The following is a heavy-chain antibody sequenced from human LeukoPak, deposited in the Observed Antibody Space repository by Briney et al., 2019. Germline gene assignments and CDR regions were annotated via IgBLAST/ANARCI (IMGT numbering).Heavy chain of an antibody. V-gene: IGHV3-21*01. D-gene: IGHD3-3*01. CDR2: ISSSSSYI. CDR1: GFTFSSYS. J-gene: IGHJ6*02. CDR3: ARDRSYHLWRGYYAPSPPAV. Sequence: PGGSLRLSCAASGFTFSSYSMNWVRQAPGKGLEWVSSISSSSSYIYYADSVKGRFTISRDNAKNSLYLQMNSLRAEDTAVYYCARDRSYHLWRGYYAPSPPAVWGQGTTANDSS.